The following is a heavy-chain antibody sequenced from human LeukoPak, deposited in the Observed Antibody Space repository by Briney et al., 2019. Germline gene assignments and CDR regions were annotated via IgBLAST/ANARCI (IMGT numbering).Heavy chain of an antibody. D-gene: IGHD2-15*01. CDR1: GFTFGSYE. J-gene: IGHJ4*02. Sequence: GGSLRLSCAASGFTFGSYEMNWVRQAPGKGLEWVSYISSSGSTIYYADSVKGRFTISRDNARNSLYLQMNSLRAEDTAVYYCAAGPHIVVVVAANPSPHFDYWGQGTLVTVSS. CDR2: ISSSGSTI. CDR3: AAGPHIVVVVAANPSPHFDY. V-gene: IGHV3-48*03.